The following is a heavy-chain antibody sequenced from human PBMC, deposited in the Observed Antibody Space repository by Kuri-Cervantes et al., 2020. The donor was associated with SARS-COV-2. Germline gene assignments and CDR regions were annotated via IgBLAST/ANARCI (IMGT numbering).Heavy chain of an antibody. CDR1: GYTFTGYY. CDR2: INPNSGDT. Sequence: ASVKVSCKASGYTFTGYYMHWVRQAPGQGLEWMGWINPNSGDTNYAQHFQGWVTMTRDTSISTAYMELSRLRSDDTAVYYCATSGTSTDHYFDYWGQGTLVTVSS. J-gene: IGHJ4*02. CDR3: ATSGTSTDHYFDY. V-gene: IGHV1-2*04. D-gene: IGHD1-14*01.